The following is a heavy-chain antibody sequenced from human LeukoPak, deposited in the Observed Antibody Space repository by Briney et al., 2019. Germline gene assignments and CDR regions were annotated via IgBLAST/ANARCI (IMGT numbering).Heavy chain of an antibody. Sequence: ASVKVSCKASGYIFTSYGISWVRQAPGQGLEWMGWISAYNGNTNYARKLQGRVTMTTGTSTSTAYMELRSLTSDDTAVFYCARMSGSFSHLLDYWGQGTLVTVSS. V-gene: IGHV1-18*01. CDR2: ISAYNGNT. J-gene: IGHJ4*02. CDR3: ARMSGSFSHLLDY. D-gene: IGHD1-26*01. CDR1: GYIFTSYG.